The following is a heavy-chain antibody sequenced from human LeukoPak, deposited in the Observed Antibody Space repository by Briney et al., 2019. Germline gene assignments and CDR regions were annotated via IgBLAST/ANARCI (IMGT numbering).Heavy chain of an antibody. CDR2: MNPNSGNT. Sequence: GASVKVSCKASGYTFTSYDINWVRQATGQGLEWMGWMNPNSGNTGYAQKFQGRVTITRNTSISTAYMELSSLRSEDTAVYYCARKAYYYDSSGYYYAGDYFDYWGQGTLVTVSS. CDR3: ARKAYYYDSSGYYYAGDYFDY. V-gene: IGHV1-8*03. J-gene: IGHJ4*02. CDR1: GYTFTSYD. D-gene: IGHD3-22*01.